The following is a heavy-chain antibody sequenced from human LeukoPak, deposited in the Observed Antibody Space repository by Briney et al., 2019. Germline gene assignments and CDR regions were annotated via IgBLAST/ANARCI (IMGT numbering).Heavy chain of an antibody. CDR2: IYYSGST. Sequence: PSETLSLTCTVSGGSISSYYWSWIRQPPGKGLEWIGYIYYSGSTHYNPSLNSRVTISVDTSKNQFSLKLSSVTAADTAVYYCARDYGGSPDAFDIWGQETMVTVSS. V-gene: IGHV4-59*01. J-gene: IGHJ3*02. CDR1: GGSISSYY. CDR3: ARDYGGSPDAFDI. D-gene: IGHD4-23*01.